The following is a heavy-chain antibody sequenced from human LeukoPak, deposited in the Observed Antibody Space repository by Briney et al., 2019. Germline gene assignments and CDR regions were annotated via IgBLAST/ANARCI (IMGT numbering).Heavy chain of an antibody. J-gene: IGHJ4*02. CDR1: GGSFSGYY. D-gene: IGHD6-19*01. CDR3: ARTQGSSSWDYYFDY. Sequence: SETLSLTCAVYGGSFSGYYWSWIRQPPGKGLEWIGEVHHTGATNYSPSLKRRVTISVDTSKNQFSLKLSSVTAADTAVYYCARTQGSSSWDYYFDYWGQGTLVTVSS. V-gene: IGHV4-34*01. CDR2: VHHTGAT.